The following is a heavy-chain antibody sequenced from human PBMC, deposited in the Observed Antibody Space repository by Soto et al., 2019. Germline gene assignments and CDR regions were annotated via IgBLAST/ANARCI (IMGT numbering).Heavy chain of an antibody. D-gene: IGHD3-10*01. CDR1: GYTFSNYG. CDR2: ISGYNGNT. Sequence: QVQLVQSGAEVKKPGASVKVSCKASGYTFSNYGISWVRQAPGQGLEWMGWISGYNGNTNHAQKLQGRVTMTTDTSTRTAYMERRSLRSDDTAVYYCARGVGSGSYYNQYNWFDPWGQGTLVTVSS. CDR3: ARGVGSGSYYNQYNWFDP. V-gene: IGHV1-18*01. J-gene: IGHJ5*02.